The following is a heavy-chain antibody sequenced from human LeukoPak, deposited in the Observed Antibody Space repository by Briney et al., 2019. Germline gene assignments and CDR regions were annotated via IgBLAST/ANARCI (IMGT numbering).Heavy chain of an antibody. D-gene: IGHD5-24*01. J-gene: IGHJ6*03. Sequence: SVKVSCKASGGTFSSYAISWVRQAPGQGLEWMGGIIPIFGTANYAQKFQGRVTITADESTSTAYKELSSLRSEDTAVYYCARWRWLHYYMDVWGKGTTVTVSS. V-gene: IGHV1-69*13. CDR1: GGTFSSYA. CDR3: ARWRWLHYYMDV. CDR2: IIPIFGTA.